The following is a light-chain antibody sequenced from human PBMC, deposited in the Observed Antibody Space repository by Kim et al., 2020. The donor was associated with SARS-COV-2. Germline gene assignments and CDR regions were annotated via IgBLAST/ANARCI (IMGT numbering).Light chain of an antibody. CDR2: DVS. CDR1: SSDVGSYNY. J-gene: IGLJ2*01. V-gene: IGLV2-11*01. CDR3: CSYAGTFTSL. Sequence: QSALTQPRSVSGSPGQSVTISCTGTSSDVGSYNYVSWYQQHPGKAPKVMIYDVSKRPSGVPDRFSGSKSGNTASLTISGLQADDEADYYCCSYAGTFTSLFGGGTQLT.